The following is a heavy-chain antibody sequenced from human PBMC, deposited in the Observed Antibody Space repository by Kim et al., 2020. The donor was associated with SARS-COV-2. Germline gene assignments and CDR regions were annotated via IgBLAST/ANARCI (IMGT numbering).Heavy chain of an antibody. Sequence: STTIYGDSVKGRFTISRDNAKTTLYQQMNSLRDEDTDGYYCIRSRGVRDYWGQGTLVTVSS. V-gene: IGHV3-74*01. CDR2: STT. D-gene: IGHD3-3*01. J-gene: IGHJ4*02. CDR3: IRSRGVRDY.